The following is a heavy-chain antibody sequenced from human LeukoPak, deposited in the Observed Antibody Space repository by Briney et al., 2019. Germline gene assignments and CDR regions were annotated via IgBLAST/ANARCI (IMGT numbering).Heavy chain of an antibody. V-gene: IGHV4-59*01. CDR3: ARGITIFGVVIHFDY. CDR2: IYYSGST. Sequence: SETLSLTCTVSGGSISSYYWSWIRQPPGKGLEWIGCIYYSGSTNYNPSLKSRVTISVDTSKNQFSLKLSSVTAADTAVYYCARGITIFGVVIHFDYWGQGTLVTVSS. CDR1: GGSISSYY. D-gene: IGHD3-3*01. J-gene: IGHJ4*02.